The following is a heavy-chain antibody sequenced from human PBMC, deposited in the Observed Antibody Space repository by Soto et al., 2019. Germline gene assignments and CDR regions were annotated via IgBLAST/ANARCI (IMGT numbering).Heavy chain of an antibody. CDR2: IDPSDSYT. V-gene: IGHV5-10-1*01. J-gene: IGHJ1*01. D-gene: IGHD6-19*01. CDR1: GYSFTSYW. CDR3: ARHDEAVALTDAISTQYFQH. Sequence: GKSLKISCKGSGYSFTSYWISWVRQMPGKGLEWMGRIDPSDSYTNYSPSCQGHVTIPADKSISTAYLQWSSLKASDTAMYYCARHDEAVALTDAISTQYFQHRGQGTLGSVSS.